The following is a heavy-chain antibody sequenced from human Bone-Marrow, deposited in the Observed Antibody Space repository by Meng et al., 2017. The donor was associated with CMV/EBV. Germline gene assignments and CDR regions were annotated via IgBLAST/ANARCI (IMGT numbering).Heavy chain of an antibody. CDR1: SFSGYY. D-gene: IGHD6-13*01. CDR2: INHSGST. Sequence: SFSGYYWSSIRQPPGKGLEWIGEINHSGSTNYNPSLKSRVTISVDTSKNQFSLKLSAVTAADTAVYYCARGSSVGIAAAGSEPFDYWGQGTRGT. J-gene: IGHJ4*02. V-gene: IGHV4-34*01. CDR3: ARGSSVGIAAAGSEPFDY.